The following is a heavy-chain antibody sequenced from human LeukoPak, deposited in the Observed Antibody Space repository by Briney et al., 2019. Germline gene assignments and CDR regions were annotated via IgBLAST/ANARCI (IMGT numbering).Heavy chain of an antibody. V-gene: IGHV3-21*01. D-gene: IGHD3-3*01. J-gene: IGHJ4*02. CDR1: GFTFSSYS. CDR3: ARVDDFWSGFDY. CDR2: ISSSSSYI. Sequence: GGSLRLSCAASGFTFSSYSMIWVRQAPGKGLEWVSSISSSSSYIYYADSVKGRFTISRDNAKNSLYLQMNSLRAEDTAVYYCARVDDFWSGFDYWGQGTLVTVSS.